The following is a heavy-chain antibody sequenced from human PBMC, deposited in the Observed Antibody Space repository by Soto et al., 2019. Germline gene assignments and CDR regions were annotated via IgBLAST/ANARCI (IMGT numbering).Heavy chain of an antibody. CDR2: IRQDGGEE. J-gene: IGHJ3*02. V-gene: IGHV3-7*01. CDR3: AKSEGYSIDI. CDR1: GLSFSSHW. Sequence: EVQLVEPGGGLVQPGGSLRLSCAASGLSFSSHWMSWVRQAPGRGLEWVANIRQDGGEEQYSDSVKGRFTLSRDNAKNSLYLQMNGLRVDDTAVYYCAKSEGYSIDIRGQGTMVTVSS. D-gene: IGHD4-4*01.